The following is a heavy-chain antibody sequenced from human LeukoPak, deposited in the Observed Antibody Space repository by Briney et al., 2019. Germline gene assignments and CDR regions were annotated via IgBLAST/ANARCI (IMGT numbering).Heavy chain of an antibody. CDR2: ISWNSGSI. Sequence: GGSLRLSCAAPGFTFDDYAMHWVRQAPGKGLEWVSGISWNSGSIGYADSVKGRFTISRDNAKNSLYLQMNSLRAEDMALYYCAKGDSTHAFDIWGQGTMVTVSS. V-gene: IGHV3-9*03. CDR3: AKGDSTHAFDI. CDR1: GFTFDDYA. D-gene: IGHD3-22*01. J-gene: IGHJ3*02.